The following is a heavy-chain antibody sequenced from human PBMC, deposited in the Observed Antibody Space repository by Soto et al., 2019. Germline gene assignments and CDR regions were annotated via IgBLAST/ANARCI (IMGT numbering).Heavy chain of an antibody. J-gene: IGHJ6*02. CDR1: GGSFSGYY. Sequence: SETLSLTCAVYGGSFSGYYWSWIRQPPGKGLEWIGEINHSGSTNYNPSLKSRVTISVDTSKNQFSLKLSSVTAADTAVYYCARDIVVVPAAMNGMDVWGQGTTVTVSS. CDR3: ARDIVVVPAAMNGMDV. V-gene: IGHV4-34*01. D-gene: IGHD2-2*01. CDR2: INHSGST.